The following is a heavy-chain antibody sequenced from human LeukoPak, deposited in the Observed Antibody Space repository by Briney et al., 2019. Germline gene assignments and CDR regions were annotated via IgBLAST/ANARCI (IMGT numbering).Heavy chain of an antibody. Sequence: GGSLRLSCAASGFTFISYGMHWVRQAPGKGVEWVAVIWYDGSNKYYADSVKGRFTISRDNSKNTLYLQMNSLRAEDTAVYYCAKDAYYGSHGIGYFDYWGQGTLVTVSS. CDR1: GFTFISYG. CDR2: IWYDGSNK. D-gene: IGHD3-10*01. J-gene: IGHJ4*02. V-gene: IGHV3-33*06. CDR3: AKDAYYGSHGIGYFDY.